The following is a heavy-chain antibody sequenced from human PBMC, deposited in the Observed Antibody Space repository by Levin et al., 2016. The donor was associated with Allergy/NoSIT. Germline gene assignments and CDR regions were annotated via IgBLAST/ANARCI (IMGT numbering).Heavy chain of an antibody. J-gene: IGHJ5*02. CDR2: VDPEDGET. CDR3: ATDYNWNYGVGIWFDP. D-gene: IGHD1-7*01. CDR1: GYTFTSYG. V-gene: IGHV1-69-2*01. Sequence: ASVKVSCKASGYTFTSYGISWVRQAPGKGLEWMGLVDPEDGETIYAEKFQGRVTITADTSTDTAYMELSSLRSEDTAVYYCATDYNWNYGVGIWFDPWGQGTLVTVSS.